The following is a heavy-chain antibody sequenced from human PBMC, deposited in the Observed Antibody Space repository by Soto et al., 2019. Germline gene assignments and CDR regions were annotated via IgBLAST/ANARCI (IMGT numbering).Heavy chain of an antibody. Sequence: GGSLRLSCAASGFTFSSYAMSWVRQAPGKGLEWVSAISGSGGSTYYADSVKGRFTISRDNSKNTLYLQMNSLRAEDTAVYYCASLVVPAAIIYLDVWGKGTTVTVSS. CDR3: ASLVVPAAIIYLDV. CDR2: ISGSGGST. V-gene: IGHV3-23*01. CDR1: GFTFSSYA. D-gene: IGHD2-2*01. J-gene: IGHJ6*03.